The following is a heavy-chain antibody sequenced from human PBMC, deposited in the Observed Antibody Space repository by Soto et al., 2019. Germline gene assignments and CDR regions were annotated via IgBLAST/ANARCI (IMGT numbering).Heavy chain of an antibody. CDR2: ISSSSSTI. Sequence: GGSLRLACAASGFTFSSYSMNWVRQAPGKGLEWVSYISSSSSTIYYADSVKGRFTISRDNAKNSLYLQMNSLRDEDTAVYYCARDSYGDILTGSNKNYYYYYGMDVWGQGTTVTVSS. D-gene: IGHD3-9*01. CDR1: GFTFSSYS. V-gene: IGHV3-48*02. CDR3: ARDSYGDILTGSNKNYYYYYGMDV. J-gene: IGHJ6*02.